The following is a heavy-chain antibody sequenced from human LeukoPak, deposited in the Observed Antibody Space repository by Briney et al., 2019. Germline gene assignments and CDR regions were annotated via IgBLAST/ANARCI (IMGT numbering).Heavy chain of an antibody. J-gene: IGHJ3*02. D-gene: IGHD4-17*01. V-gene: IGHV1-2*02. CDR1: GYTFTGYY. Sequence: ASVKVSCKASGYTFTGYYMHWVRQAPGQGLEWMGWINPNSGGTNYAQKFQGRVTMTRDTSISTAYMELSRLRSDDTAVYYCARRQDDDYGAYRSAFDIWGQGTMVTVSS. CDR2: INPNSGGT. CDR3: ARRQDDDYGAYRSAFDI.